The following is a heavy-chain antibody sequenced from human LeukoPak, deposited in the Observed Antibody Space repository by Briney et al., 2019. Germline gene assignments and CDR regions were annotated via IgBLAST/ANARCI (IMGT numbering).Heavy chain of an antibody. CDR1: GFTFDDYA. Sequence: GGSLRLSCAASGFTFDDYAMHWVRQAPGEGLEWVSGISWNSGSIGYADSVKGRFTISRDNAKNSLYLQMNSLRAEDTALYYCAKDMRIAAAGIDYWGQGTLVTVSS. V-gene: IGHV3-9*01. CDR2: ISWNSGSI. J-gene: IGHJ4*02. D-gene: IGHD6-13*01. CDR3: AKDMRIAAAGIDY.